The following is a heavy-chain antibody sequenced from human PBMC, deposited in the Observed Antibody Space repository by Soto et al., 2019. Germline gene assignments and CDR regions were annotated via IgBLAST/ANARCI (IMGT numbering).Heavy chain of an antibody. CDR1: GDSISSNNYY. D-gene: IGHD3-10*01. J-gene: IGHJ4*02. V-gene: IGHV4-39*01. CDR3: ARHRGPTGPNY. CDR2: MYHSGNT. Sequence: PLETLSLTCTVSGDSISSNNYYWGWIRQPPGEGLEWIGSMYHSGNTYHNPSLKSRVTISVDTSKNRLSLNLRSVTAADTAVYYCARHRGPTGPNYWGQGTLVTVSS.